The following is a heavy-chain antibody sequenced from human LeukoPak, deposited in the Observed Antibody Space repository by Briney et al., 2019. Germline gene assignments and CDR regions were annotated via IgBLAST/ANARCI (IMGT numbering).Heavy chain of an antibody. Sequence: PSETLSLTCTVSGGSISSSSYYWGWIRQPPGKGLEWIGSIYYSGSTYYNPSLKSRVTISVDTSKNQFSLKLSSVTAADTAVYYCASGEGPWCDPWGQGTMVTVSS. J-gene: IGHJ5*02. CDR2: IYYSGST. V-gene: IGHV4-39*07. D-gene: IGHD1-26*01. CDR3: ASGEGPWCDP. CDR1: GGSISSSSYY.